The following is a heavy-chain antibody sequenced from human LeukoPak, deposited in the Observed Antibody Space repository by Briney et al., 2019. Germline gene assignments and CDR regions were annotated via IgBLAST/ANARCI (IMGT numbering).Heavy chain of an antibody. D-gene: IGHD2-15*01. Sequence: SETLSLTCAVYGGSFSGYYWSWIRQPPGKGLEWIGEINHSGSTNYNPSLKSRVTISVDKSKNQFSLKLSSVTAADTAGYYCAREGPHYCSGGSCYSYELDYWGQGTLVTVSS. J-gene: IGHJ4*02. CDR2: INHSGST. V-gene: IGHV4-34*01. CDR1: GGSFSGYY. CDR3: AREGPHYCSGGSCYSYELDY.